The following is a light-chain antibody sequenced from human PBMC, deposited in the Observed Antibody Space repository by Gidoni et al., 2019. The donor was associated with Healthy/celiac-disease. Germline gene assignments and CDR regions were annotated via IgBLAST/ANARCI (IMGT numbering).Light chain of an antibody. V-gene: IGKV3-20*01. CDR1: QSVSSSY. CDR3: QQYGSSPYT. J-gene: IGKJ2*01. CDR2: GAS. Sequence: LTQSPGTLSLSPGERATHSCRASQSVSSSYLAWYQQKPGQAPRLLIYGASSRATGIPDRFSGSGSGTDFTLTISRLEPEDFAVYYCQQYGSSPYTFGQGTKLEIK.